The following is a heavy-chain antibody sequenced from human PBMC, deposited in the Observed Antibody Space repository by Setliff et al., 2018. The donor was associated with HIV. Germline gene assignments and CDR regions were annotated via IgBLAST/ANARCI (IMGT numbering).Heavy chain of an antibody. D-gene: IGHD7-27*01. CDR1: RGSLSTYY. Sequence: ETLSLTCTVPRGSLSTYYWSWIRQPPGKGLEWIGYISYSGSTNYNPSLKSRLTISLDTAKNQFSLKLNSVTAADTAVYYCARDGGSSTWGSGAFDVWGQGTVVTVSS. CDR3: ARDGGSSTWGSGAFDV. CDR2: ISYSGST. J-gene: IGHJ3*01. V-gene: IGHV4-59*01.